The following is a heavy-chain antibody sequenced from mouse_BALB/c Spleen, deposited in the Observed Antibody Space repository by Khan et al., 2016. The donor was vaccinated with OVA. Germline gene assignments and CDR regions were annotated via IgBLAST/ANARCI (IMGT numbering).Heavy chain of an antibody. D-gene: IGHD1-2*01. Sequence: EVELVESGGGLVQPGGSRKLSCVASGFTFSDYGMAWVRQAPGKGPEWVAFISTLAYSIYYADTVTGRFTISRENAKNTLYLEMSSLRSEDTAMYYCVRGLRLFAYWGQGTLVTVSA. V-gene: IGHV5-15*02. CDR2: ISTLAYSI. CDR3: VRGLRLFAY. J-gene: IGHJ3*01. CDR1: GFTFSDYG.